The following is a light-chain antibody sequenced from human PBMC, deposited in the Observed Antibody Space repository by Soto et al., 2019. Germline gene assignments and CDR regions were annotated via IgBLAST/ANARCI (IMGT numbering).Light chain of an antibody. CDR3: QKYNAATGT. V-gene: IGKV1-27*01. J-gene: IGKJ1*01. CDR1: QGISNY. CDR2: AAS. Sequence: DIQMTQSPSSLSASVGDRVTISCRASQGISNYLAWYQQKPGKVPKLLIYAASTLQSGVPSRFSDSGSGTDFTLSIRSLKPEDVATDYCQKYNAATGTFGQGTKVEIK.